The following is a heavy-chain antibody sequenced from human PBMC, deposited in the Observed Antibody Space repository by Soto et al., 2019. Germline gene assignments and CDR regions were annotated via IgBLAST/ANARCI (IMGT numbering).Heavy chain of an antibody. V-gene: IGHV3-23*01. D-gene: IGHD4-17*01. CDR1: GFIFSTYA. J-gene: IGHJ3*02. Sequence: QPGGSLRLSCAASGFIFSTYALNWVRQAPGKGLELVASIDQSGGTAYYAESVRGRFAISRDNSINTLYLQMSSLRAEDTALYYCAHPRGYGVFDAVDIWGQGTMVTVSS. CDR3: AHPRGYGVFDAVDI. CDR2: IDQSGGTA.